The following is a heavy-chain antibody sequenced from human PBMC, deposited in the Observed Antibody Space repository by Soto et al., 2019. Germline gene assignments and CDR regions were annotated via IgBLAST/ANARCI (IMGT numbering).Heavy chain of an antibody. V-gene: IGHV3-66*01. CDR3: ASRPYYDKNGPLPLDF. CDR1: EFTVDNNY. CDR2: IYPGGGT. J-gene: IGHJ4*02. D-gene: IGHD3-22*01. Sequence: PGGSLRLSCAASEFTVDNNYMTWVRQAPGKRLEWVSVIYPGGGTDYADSVKGRFTISRDKSNNILYLQMNSLRVEDSAVYYCASRPYYDKNGPLPLDFWGQGTLVTVSS.